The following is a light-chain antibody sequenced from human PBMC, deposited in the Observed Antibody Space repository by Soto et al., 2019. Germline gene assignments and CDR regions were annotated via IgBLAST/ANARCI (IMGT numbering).Light chain of an antibody. CDR1: QSIGKH. Sequence: DIQMTQSPSFLSASVGDRVTITCRASQSIGKHLNWYRQKPGKARKFLVYGVSKLQSGVPSRFTGSGSGTDFTLTVNDLQPEDFATYYCQQSYSSPTPFGQGTRLGIK. V-gene: IGKV1-39*01. CDR2: GVS. J-gene: IGKJ5*01. CDR3: QQSYSSPTP.